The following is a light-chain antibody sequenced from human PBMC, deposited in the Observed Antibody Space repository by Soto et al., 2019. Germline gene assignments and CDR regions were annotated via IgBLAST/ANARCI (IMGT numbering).Light chain of an antibody. CDR1: SSNIGRNT. CDR2: SNN. V-gene: IGLV1-44*01. J-gene: IGLJ2*01. CDR3: AAWDDSLNAVV. Sequence: QSVLTQPPSASGTPGQRVTISCSGSSSNIGRNTVNWYQQLPGTAPKVLIYSNNQRPSGVPDRLSGSKSGTSASLAISGLQSEDEADYHCAAWDDSLNAVVFGGGTKVTVL.